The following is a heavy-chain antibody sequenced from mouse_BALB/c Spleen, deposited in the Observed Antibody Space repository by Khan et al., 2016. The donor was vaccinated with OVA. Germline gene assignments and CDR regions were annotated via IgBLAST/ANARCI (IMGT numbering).Heavy chain of an antibody. CDR2: IYPSDSYT. J-gene: IGHJ2*01. Sequence: QIQLVQSGAELVRPGASVKLSCKTSGYTFTNYWINWVKQRPGQGLEWIGNIYPSDSYTNYNQKFKDKATLTVDKSSSTAYMQLTSPISEDSAVYYCTRGDPGNFDYWGHGTTLTVSS. D-gene: IGHD2-13*01. V-gene: IGHV1-69*02. CDR3: TRGDPGNFDY. CDR1: GYTFTNYW.